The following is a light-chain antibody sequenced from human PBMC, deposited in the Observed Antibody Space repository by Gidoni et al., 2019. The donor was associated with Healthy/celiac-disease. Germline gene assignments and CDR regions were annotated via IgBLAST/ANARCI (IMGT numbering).Light chain of an antibody. J-gene: IGLJ2*01. CDR3: SSYTSSSTLE. V-gene: IGLV2-14*01. CDR1: SSDVGGYNY. CDR2: EVS. Sequence: QPALTQPASVSGSPGQSITISCTGTSSDVGGYNYVSWYQQHPGKAPKLMIYEVSNRPSGVSNSFSGSKSGNTASLTISGLQAEDEADYYCSSYTSSSTLEFGGGTKLTVL.